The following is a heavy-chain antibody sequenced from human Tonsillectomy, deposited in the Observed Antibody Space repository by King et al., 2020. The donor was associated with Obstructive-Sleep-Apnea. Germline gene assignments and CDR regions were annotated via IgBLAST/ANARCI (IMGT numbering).Heavy chain of an antibody. CDR1: GFTFSSYS. Sequence: VQLVESGGGLVKPGGSLRLSCAASGFTFSSYSMNWVRQAPGKGLEWVSSISSSSSYIYYADSVKGRFTIPRDNAKNSLYLQMNSLRAEDTAVYYCARGERNAFDIWGQGTMVTVSS. J-gene: IGHJ3*02. CDR2: ISSSSSYI. CDR3: ARGERNAFDI. V-gene: IGHV3-21*01. D-gene: IGHD1-1*01.